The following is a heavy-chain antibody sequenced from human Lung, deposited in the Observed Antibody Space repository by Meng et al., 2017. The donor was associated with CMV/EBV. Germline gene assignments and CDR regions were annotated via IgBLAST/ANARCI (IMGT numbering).Heavy chain of an antibody. CDR3: AKDDPVFHY. CDR2: IRNDERDK. CDR1: GFTFISYG. V-gene: IGHV3-30*02. Sequence: GQRVGVGAGESQAAGSLRFSCAASGFTFISYGMRWVRQDQGKGMEWVAFIRNDERDKYYGDSAKGRFTISRDTSKNTVDLQMNSLRPEDTAVYYCAKDDPVFHYWGQGTLVTVSS. J-gene: IGHJ4*02.